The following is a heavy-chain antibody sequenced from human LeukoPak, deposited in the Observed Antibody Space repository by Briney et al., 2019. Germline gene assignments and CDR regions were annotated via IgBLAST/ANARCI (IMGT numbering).Heavy chain of an antibody. CDR1: GFTFRSYS. CDR3: ARVIGSYGDSAY. V-gene: IGHV3-48*02. Sequence: GGSLRLSCTASGFTFRSYSMNWVRQAPGKGLERLSYISSTSSAIYYADSLKGRFTISRDNAKNSLYLQMDSLRDEDTAVYYCARVIGSYGDSAYWGQGTLVTVSS. CDR2: ISSTSSAI. J-gene: IGHJ4*02. D-gene: IGHD3-16*01.